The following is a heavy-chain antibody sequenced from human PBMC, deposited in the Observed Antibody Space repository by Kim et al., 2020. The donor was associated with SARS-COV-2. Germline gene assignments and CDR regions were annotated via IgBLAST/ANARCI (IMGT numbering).Heavy chain of an antibody. D-gene: IGHD2-2*01. CDR2: IFYTGTT. V-gene: IGHV4-39*01. J-gene: IGHJ4*02. CDR3: ARKARGSREFEY. Sequence: GSLSLTCTVSGGSISSFSYCWGWIRQPPGKGLEWIGNIFYTGTTYYSPSLKSRVTISVDTSKNQFSLRLSSVSAADTAVYFCARKARGSREFEYWGQGALVTVSS. CDR1: GGSISSFSYC.